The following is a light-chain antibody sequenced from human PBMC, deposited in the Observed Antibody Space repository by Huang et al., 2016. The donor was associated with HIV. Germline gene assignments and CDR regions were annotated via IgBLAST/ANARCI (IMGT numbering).Light chain of an antibody. V-gene: IGKV1-6*01. CDR1: QGIRNA. CDR3: LQDFNYPRT. J-gene: IGKJ1*01. Sequence: AIQMTQSPSSLSASLGDRITITCRASQGIRNALGWYQHTPGKAPKLLIYAASELQVGVPLRFRGSGSGTDFTLIITSLQPEDVGTYYCLQDFNYPRTFGQGTTVNI. CDR2: AAS.